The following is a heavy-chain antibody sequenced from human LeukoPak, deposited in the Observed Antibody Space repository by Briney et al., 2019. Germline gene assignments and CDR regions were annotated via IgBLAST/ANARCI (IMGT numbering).Heavy chain of an antibody. CDR1: GGFISSGSYY. V-gene: IGHV4-61*02. CDR2: IYTSGST. J-gene: IGHJ3*02. Sequence: SETLSLTCTVSGGFISSGSYYWSWIRQPAGKGLEWIGRIYTSGSTNYNPSLKSRITISVDTSKNQFSLNLSSVTAADTAMYYCARDESTIGYCSSTTCHAAFDIWGQGTMVTVSS. CDR3: ARDESTIGYCSSTTCHAAFDI. D-gene: IGHD2-2*01.